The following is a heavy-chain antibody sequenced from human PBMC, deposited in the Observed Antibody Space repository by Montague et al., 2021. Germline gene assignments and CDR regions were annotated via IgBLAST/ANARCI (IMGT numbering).Heavy chain of an antibody. CDR3: ARFHYYDMNFDL. V-gene: IGHV4-59*01. CDR1: GASINGYY. Sequence: SETLSLTCVVSGASINGYYWSWIRQPPGKGLECTGYIHYSGTTNYNPSLKSRVTLSVDTSKNQISLKLSHVTAADTAVYHCARFHYYDMNFDLWGRGTLVTVSS. J-gene: IGHJ2*01. D-gene: IGHD3-22*01. CDR2: IHYSGTT.